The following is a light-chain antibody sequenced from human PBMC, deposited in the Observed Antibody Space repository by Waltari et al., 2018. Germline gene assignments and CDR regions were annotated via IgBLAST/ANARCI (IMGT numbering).Light chain of an antibody. J-gene: IGLJ1*01. CDR3: QTWNIGIRV. V-gene: IGLV4-69*01. CDR1: SGPNTYA. Sequence: QLALTQSPSASASLGASVTLTCTLSSGPNTYAIAWHPQPPGKAPRYFMKVNSDGSYAKADWIPDRFSGSSSGAERFLTISSLQSEDEADYYCQTWNIGIRVFGIGTKVTVL. CDR2: VNSDGSY.